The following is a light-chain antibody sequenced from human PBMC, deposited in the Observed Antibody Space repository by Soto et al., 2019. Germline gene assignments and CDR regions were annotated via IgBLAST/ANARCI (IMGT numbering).Light chain of an antibody. J-gene: IGKJ5*01. CDR2: GAS. CDR3: QQYNNWPPST. V-gene: IGKV3-15*01. CDR1: QTISNN. Sequence: EIVLTQSPATLSVSPGERATLSCRASQTISNNLAWYQQKPGQPPRLLIYGASTRATGVPARFSGSGSGTEFTLTVNSLQSEDFAVYYCQQYNNWPPSTFGQGTRLEMK.